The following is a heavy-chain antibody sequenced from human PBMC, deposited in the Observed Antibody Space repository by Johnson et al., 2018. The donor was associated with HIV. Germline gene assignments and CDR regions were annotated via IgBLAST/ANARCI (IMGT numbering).Heavy chain of an antibody. CDR1: GFTFSTYA. Sequence: QEQLVESGGGVVQPGTSLRLSCAASGFTFSTYAMFWVRQAPGKGLEWVAVISHDGSNKYYGASVKGRFTISRDNSKNTLYLQLNSLRLDDTAVYFCARSTGAFDIWDQGTMVTVSS. D-gene: IGHD4-17*01. J-gene: IGHJ3*02. CDR2: ISHDGSNK. CDR3: ARSTGAFDI. V-gene: IGHV3-30-3*01.